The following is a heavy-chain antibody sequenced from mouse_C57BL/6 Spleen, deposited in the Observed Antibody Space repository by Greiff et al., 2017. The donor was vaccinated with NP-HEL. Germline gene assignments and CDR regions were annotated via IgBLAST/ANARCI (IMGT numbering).Heavy chain of an antibody. CDR2: INPGSGGT. V-gene: IGHV1-54*01. Sequence: QVQLQQSGAELVRPGTSVKVSCKASGYAFTNYLIEWVKQRPGQGLEWIGVINPGSGGTNYNEKFKGKATLTADKSSSTAYMQLSSLTSEDSAVYFCARPPSLEATYPYYYAMDYWGQGTSVTVSS. CDR1: GYAFTNYL. J-gene: IGHJ4*01. D-gene: IGHD1-1*01. CDR3: ARPPSLEATYPYYYAMDY.